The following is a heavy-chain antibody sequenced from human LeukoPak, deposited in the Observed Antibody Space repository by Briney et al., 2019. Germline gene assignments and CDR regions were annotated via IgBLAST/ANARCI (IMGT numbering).Heavy chain of an antibody. D-gene: IGHD2-21*01. Sequence: KSGGSLRLSCAASGFTFSSYSMNWVRQAPGKGLEWVSSISGSSRYIYYADSVKGRFTMSRHNAKISLFLQMNSLRAEDTAVYYCARGAPFLDDWGQGTLVTVSS. CDR2: ISGSSRYI. CDR3: ARGAPFLDD. CDR1: GFTFSSYS. J-gene: IGHJ4*02. V-gene: IGHV3-21*01.